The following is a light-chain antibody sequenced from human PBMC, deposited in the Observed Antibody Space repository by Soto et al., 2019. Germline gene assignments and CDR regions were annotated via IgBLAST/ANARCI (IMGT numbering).Light chain of an antibody. CDR2: DAS. Sequence: EIEMTQSPATLSVSPGERATLSCRSSQSVGRKLAWYQQKPGQAPRLLIYDASNRAMGVPARFSGSGSGTEFTLTISSLQSEDVAFYHCQQYHICPPWTFGQGTKVQI. CDR3: QQYHICPPWT. J-gene: IGKJ1*01. CDR1: QSVGRK. V-gene: IGKV3-15*01.